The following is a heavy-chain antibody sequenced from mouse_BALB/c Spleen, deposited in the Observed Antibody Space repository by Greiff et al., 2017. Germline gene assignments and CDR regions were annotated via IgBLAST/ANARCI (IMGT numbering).Heavy chain of an antibody. CDR1: GFSLTSYG. CDR2: IWSGGST. J-gene: IGHJ4*01. Sequence: VQRVESGPGLVQPSQSLSITCTVSGFSLTSYGVHWVRQSPGKGLEWLGVIWSGGSTDYNAAFISRLSISKDNSKSQVFFKMNSLQANDTAIYYCARRGDRDYYAMDYWGQGTSVTVSS. V-gene: IGHV2-2*02. D-gene: IGHD3-3*01. CDR3: ARRGDRDYYAMDY.